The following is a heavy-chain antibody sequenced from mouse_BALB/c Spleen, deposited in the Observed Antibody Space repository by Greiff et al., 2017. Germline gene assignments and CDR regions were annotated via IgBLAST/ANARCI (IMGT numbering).Heavy chain of an antibody. CDR2: IWAGGST. CDR3: AREGYYGSWYFDV. V-gene: IGHV2-9*02. J-gene: IGHJ1*01. D-gene: IGHD1-1*01. Sequence: VKLQESGPGLVAPSQSLSITCTVSGFSLTSYGVHWVRQPPGKGLEWLGVIWAGGSTNYNSALMSRLSISKDNSKSQVFLKMNSLQTDDTAMYYGAREGYYGSWYFDVWGAGTTVTVSS. CDR1: GFSLTSYG.